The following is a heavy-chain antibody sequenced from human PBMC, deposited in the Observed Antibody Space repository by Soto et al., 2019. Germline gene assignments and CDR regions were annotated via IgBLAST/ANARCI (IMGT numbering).Heavy chain of an antibody. D-gene: IGHD1-26*01. CDR1: GGSISSHY. CDR2: IYYRGST. J-gene: IGHJ6*02. V-gene: IGHV4-59*11. CDR3: ARDGREESGMDV. Sequence: SETLSLTCTVSGGSISSHYWSWVRQAPGKGLEWIGHIYYRGSTNYNPSLRSRSTISVDTSKNQFSLKLNSVTTADAAVYYCARDGREESGMDVWGQGTKVTVSS.